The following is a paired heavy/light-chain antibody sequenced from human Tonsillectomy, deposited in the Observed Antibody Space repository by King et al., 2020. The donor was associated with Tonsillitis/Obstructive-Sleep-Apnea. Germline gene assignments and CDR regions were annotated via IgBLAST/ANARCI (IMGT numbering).Light chain of an antibody. J-gene: IGLJ3*02. CDR3: QSYDSSLSGSV. Sequence: QSVLTQPPSVSGAPGQRVTISCTGSSSNIGAGYDVHWYQQLPGTAPKLLIYGNSNRPSGVPDRFSGSKSGNSASLAITGLQAEDEAEYYCQSYDSSLSGSVFGGGTKLTVL. CDR1: SSNIGAGYD. V-gene: IGLV1-40*01. CDR2: GNS.
Heavy chain of an antibody. D-gene: IGHD5-12*01. CDR2: INHSGST. Sequence: QVQLQQWGAGLLKPSETLSLTCAVYGGSFSGYYWSWIRQPPGKGLEWIGEINHSGSTNYNPSLKSRVTISVDTSKNQFSLKLSSVTAADTAVYYCARQETAHIVATIPYYFDYWGQGTLVTVSS. CDR3: ARQETAHIVATIPYYFDY. CDR1: GGSFSGYY. V-gene: IGHV4-34*01. J-gene: IGHJ4*02.